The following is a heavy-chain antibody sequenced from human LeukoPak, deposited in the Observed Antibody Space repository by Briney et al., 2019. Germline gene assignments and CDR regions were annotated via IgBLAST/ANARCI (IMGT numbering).Heavy chain of an antibody. Sequence: PGGSLRLSCAASGFTFSGYSMNWVRQAPGKGLEWVSSISRSSGYIYYADSVKGRFTISRDNAKNSLYLQMNSLRADDTAVYYCARGGHDPGIPFDIWGQGTMVTVSS. CDR1: GFTFSGYS. J-gene: IGHJ3*02. CDR2: ISRSSGYI. D-gene: IGHD1-1*01. CDR3: ARGGHDPGIPFDI. V-gene: IGHV3-21*01.